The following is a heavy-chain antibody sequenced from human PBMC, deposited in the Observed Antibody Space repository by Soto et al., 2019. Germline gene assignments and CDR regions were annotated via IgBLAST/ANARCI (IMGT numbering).Heavy chain of an antibody. J-gene: IGHJ4*02. CDR1: GFTFSNAW. CDR3: AKEHHYSSSWSEFDY. Sequence: GGALRLSCAASGFTFSNAWMNWVRQAPGKGLEWVGRIKSKTDGGTTDYAAPVKGRFTISRDDSKNTLYLQMNSLKTEDTAVYYCAKEHHYSSSWSEFDYWGQGTLVPVSS. D-gene: IGHD6-13*01. CDR2: IKSKTDGGTT. V-gene: IGHV3-15*07.